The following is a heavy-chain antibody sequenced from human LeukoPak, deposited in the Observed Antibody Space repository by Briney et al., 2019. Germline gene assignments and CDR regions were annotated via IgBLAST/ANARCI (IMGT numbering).Heavy chain of an antibody. CDR3: AKDLRTLLWFGEPGGHY. Sequence: GGSLRLSCAASGFTFSSYAMHWVRQAPGKGLEWVSVIYSGGSTYNADSVKGRFTISRDNSKNTLYLQMNSLRAEDTAVYYCAKDLRTLLWFGEPGGHYWGQGTLVTVSS. D-gene: IGHD3-10*01. J-gene: IGHJ4*02. V-gene: IGHV3-NL1*01. CDR2: IYSGGST. CDR1: GFTFSSYA.